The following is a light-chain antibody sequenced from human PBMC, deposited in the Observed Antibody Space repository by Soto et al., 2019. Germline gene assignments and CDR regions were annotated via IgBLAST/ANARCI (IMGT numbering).Light chain of an antibody. Sequence: QPVLTQPPSVSGAPGQRVTISCTGSSSNIGAGYDVHWYQQLPGTAPKLLIYGNSNRPSGVPDRFSGSKSGTSASLAITGVQADEEEADYCQPSDSSLIGSIFGGGTKVTVL. CDR1: SSNIGAGYD. CDR2: GNS. CDR3: QPSDSSLIGSI. J-gene: IGLJ2*01. V-gene: IGLV1-40*01.